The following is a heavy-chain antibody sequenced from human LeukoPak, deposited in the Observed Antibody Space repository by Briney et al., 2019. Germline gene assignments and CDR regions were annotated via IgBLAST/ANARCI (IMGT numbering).Heavy chain of an antibody. D-gene: IGHD1-1*01. CDR1: GGTFSSYA. Sequence: SVKVSCKASGGTFSSYAISWVRQAPGQGLEWMGGIIPIFGTANYAQKFQGRVTITADDSTSTAYMEPSSLRSEDTAVYYCARSPENWNPGHSGWFDPWGQGTLVTVSS. CDR3: ARSPENWNPGHSGWFDP. J-gene: IGHJ5*02. V-gene: IGHV1-69*13. CDR2: IIPIFGTA.